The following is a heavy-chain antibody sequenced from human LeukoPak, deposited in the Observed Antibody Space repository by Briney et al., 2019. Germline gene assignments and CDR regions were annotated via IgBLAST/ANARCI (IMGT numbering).Heavy chain of an antibody. CDR3: AKGIRGSGWFGGAFDI. CDR2: ISGSGGST. V-gene: IGHV3-23*01. CDR1: GFTFSSYG. D-gene: IGHD6-19*01. Sequence: GGTLRLSCAASGFTFSSYGMSWVRQAPGKGLEWVSAISGSGGSTCYADSVKGRFTISRDNSKNTLYLQMNSLRAEDTAVYYCAKGIRGSGWFGGAFDIWGQWTMVTVSS. J-gene: IGHJ3*02.